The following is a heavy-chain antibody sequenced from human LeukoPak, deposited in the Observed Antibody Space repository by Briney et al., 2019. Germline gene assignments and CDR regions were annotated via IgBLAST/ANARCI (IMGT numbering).Heavy chain of an antibody. Sequence: ASVKVSCKASVYSFTAHYFHWVRQAPGQGLEWMGWIDPNSGDTNYAQKFQGWVTMTRDTSISTIYVELTRLKSNDTAVYYCARDPKLWSGYDMDLWGQGTTVTVSS. J-gene: IGHJ6*02. CDR1: VYSFTAHY. CDR2: IDPNSGDT. V-gene: IGHV1-2*04. CDR3: ARDPKLWSGYDMDL. D-gene: IGHD5-18*01.